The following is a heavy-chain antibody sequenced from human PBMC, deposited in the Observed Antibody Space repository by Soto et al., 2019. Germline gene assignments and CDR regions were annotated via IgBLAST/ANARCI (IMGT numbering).Heavy chain of an antibody. V-gene: IGHV6-1*01. CDR1: GDSVSSSSVT. D-gene: IGHD2-8*01. CDR2: TYYRSKWYN. J-gene: IGHJ4*02. Sequence: PSQTLSLTCAISGDSVSSSSVTWNWIRQSPSRGLEWLGRTYYRSKWYNDYAESVKSRITINPDTSKNQFSLHLNSVTPEDTAVYSCVRLLGNGWLEFWGQGTQVSVTS. CDR3: VRLLGNGWLEF.